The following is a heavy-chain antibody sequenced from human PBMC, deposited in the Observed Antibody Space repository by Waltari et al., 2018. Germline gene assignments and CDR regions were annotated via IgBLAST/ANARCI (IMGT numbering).Heavy chain of an antibody. CDR1: GVTFTDYY. CDR3: ATPGWREGTGY. V-gene: IGHV1-69-2*01. D-gene: IGHD1-1*01. CDR2: VDPEDGKT. J-gene: IGHJ4*02. Sequence: VQLVQYGAEVKRPGATVRVSCKVSGVTFTDYYMQWVQQAPGKGLELLGLVDPEDGKTIYAEKFQGRVTITADTSTDTAYMELSSLRSEDTAVYYCATPGWREGTGYWGQGTLVTVSS.